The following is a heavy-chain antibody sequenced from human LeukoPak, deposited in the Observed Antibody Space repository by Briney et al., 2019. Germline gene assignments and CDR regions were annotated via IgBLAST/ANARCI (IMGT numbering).Heavy chain of an antibody. Sequence: AQTLSLTCTVSGGSISSGGYYWSWIRQHPGKGLEWIGYIYYSGSTYYNPSLKSRVTISVDTSKIQFSLKLSSVTAADTAVYYCARFHVDTAMVNYFDYWGQGTLVTVSS. D-gene: IGHD5-18*01. J-gene: IGHJ4*02. CDR1: GGSISSGGYY. V-gene: IGHV4-31*03. CDR3: ARFHVDTAMVNYFDY. CDR2: IYYSGST.